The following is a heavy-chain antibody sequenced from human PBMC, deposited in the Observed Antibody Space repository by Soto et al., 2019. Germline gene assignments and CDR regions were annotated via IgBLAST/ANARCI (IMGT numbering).Heavy chain of an antibody. CDR3: ARGSMTTVYYFDY. CDR1: GFTFSSYA. D-gene: IGHD4-17*01. CDR2: ISYDGSNK. J-gene: IGHJ4*02. Sequence: GGSLRLSCAASGFTFSSYAMHWVRQAPGKGLEWVAVISYDGSNKYYADSVKGRFTISRDNSKKTLYLQMNSLRAEDTAVYYCARGSMTTVYYFDYWGQGTLVTVSS. V-gene: IGHV3-30-3*01.